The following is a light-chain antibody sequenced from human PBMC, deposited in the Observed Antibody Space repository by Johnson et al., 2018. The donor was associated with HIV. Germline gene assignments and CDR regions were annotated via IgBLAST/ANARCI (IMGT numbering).Light chain of an antibody. CDR2: NNN. V-gene: IGLV1-44*01. CDR3: GTWDSSLILYG. Sequence: QSALTQPPSASATPGQRVTISCSGSGSNIGSNTVNWYQHLPGTAPKLLIYNNNERPSGVPDRFSGSKSGTSATLCITGLQPGDEADYSCGTWDSSLILYGFGTGTKVTVL. J-gene: IGLJ1*01. CDR1: GSNIGSNT.